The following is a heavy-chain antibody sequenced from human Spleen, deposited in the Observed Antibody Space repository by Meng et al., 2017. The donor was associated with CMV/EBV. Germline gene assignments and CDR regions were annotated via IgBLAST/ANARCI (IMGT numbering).Heavy chain of an antibody. CDR3: ARRVYSNYYYYYGMDV. V-gene: IGHV4-59*01. Sequence: SETLSLTCTVSGASIRTNYWSWIRQPPGKGLEWIGYIYYSGSTNYNPSLKSRVTISVDTSKNQFSLKLSSVTAADTAVYYCARRVYSNYYYYYGMDVWGQGTTVTVSS. J-gene: IGHJ6*02. CDR1: GASIRTNY. CDR2: IYYSGST. D-gene: IGHD4-11*01.